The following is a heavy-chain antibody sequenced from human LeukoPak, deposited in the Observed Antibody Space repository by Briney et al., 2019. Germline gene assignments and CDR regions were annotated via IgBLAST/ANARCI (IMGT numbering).Heavy chain of an antibody. CDR2: INHSGST. CDR3: ARELRYCSSTSCYTTPFDY. J-gene: IGHJ4*02. Sequence: SETLSLTCAVYGGSFSGYYWSWIRQPPGKGLEWIGEINHSGSTNYNPSLKSRVTISVDTSKNQFSLKLGSVTAADTAVYYCARELRYCSSTSCYTTPFDYWGQGTLVTVSS. V-gene: IGHV4-34*01. D-gene: IGHD2-2*02. CDR1: GGSFSGYY.